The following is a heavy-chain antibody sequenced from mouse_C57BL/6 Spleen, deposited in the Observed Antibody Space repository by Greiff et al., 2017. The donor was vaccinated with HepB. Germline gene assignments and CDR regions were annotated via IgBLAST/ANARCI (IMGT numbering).Heavy chain of an antibody. CDR2: INPGSGGT. CDR1: GYAFTNYL. CDR3: AGSMGTTGSWFAY. D-gene: IGHD2-14*01. J-gene: IGHJ3*01. V-gene: IGHV1-54*01. Sequence: VQLQQSGAELVRPGTSVKVSCKASGYAFTNYLIEWVKQRPGQGLEWIGVINPGSGGTNYNEKFKGKATLTADKSSSTAYMQLSSLTSEDSAVYFCAGSMGTTGSWFAYWGQGTLVTVSA.